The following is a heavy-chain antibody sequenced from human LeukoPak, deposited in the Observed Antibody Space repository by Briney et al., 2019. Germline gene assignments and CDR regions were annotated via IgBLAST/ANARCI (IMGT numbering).Heavy chain of an antibody. V-gene: IGHV4-39*01. CDR1: GDSISSSRYY. J-gene: IGHJ2*01. CDR2: IYYSGST. D-gene: IGHD6-13*01. CDR3: ASQAGSYWYFDL. Sequence: PSETLSLTCTVSGDSISSSRYYWGWIRQPPGKGLEWIGSIYYSGSTCYNPSLKSRVTISVDTSKNQFSLKLSSVTAADTAVYYCASQAGSYWYFDLWGRGTLVTVSS.